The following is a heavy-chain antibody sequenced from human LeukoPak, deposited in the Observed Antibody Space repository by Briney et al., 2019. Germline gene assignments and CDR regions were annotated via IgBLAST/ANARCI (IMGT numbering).Heavy chain of an antibody. CDR2: IYYSGST. CDR3: AREGSSSKFLIRGPRNYKYGMDV. Sequence: PSETLSLTCTVSGGSISSYYWSWIRQPPGKGLEWIGYIYYSGSTNYNPSLKSRVTISVDTSKNQFSLKLSSVTAADTAVYYCAREGSSSKFLIRGPRNYKYGMDVWGQGTTVTVSS. J-gene: IGHJ6*02. D-gene: IGHD2-2*01. CDR1: GGSISSYY. V-gene: IGHV4-59*01.